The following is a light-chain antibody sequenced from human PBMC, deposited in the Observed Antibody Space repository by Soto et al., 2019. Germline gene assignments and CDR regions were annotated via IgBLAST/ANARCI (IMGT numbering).Light chain of an antibody. CDR1: SSNIGAGHD. V-gene: IGLV1-40*01. J-gene: IGLJ3*02. CDR3: QAYDYSLTASV. Sequence: QSVLTQPPSVSGAPGQRVTISCTGSSSNIGAGHDVHWYQHSPGTAPKLLIYRFNNRPSGVPDRFSGSKSGTSASLAISGLQAEDEADYYCQAYDYSLTASVFGGGTKLTVL. CDR2: RFN.